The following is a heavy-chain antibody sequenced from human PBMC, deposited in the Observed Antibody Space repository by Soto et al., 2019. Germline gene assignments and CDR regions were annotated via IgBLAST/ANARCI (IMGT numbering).Heavy chain of an antibody. V-gene: IGHV3-64*01. CDR2: ISSNGGTT. CDR3: VRRVSGNYDY. J-gene: IGHJ4*02. Sequence: EVQLAESGGGMVQPGGSLRLSCVASGFTFSSYDMPWVRQAPGKGLEYVSSISSNGGTTYYENSVKGRFTISRDNSKNTLYLQMGSLRAEDMAVYYCVRRVSGNYDYWGQGTLVTVSS. D-gene: IGHD1-7*01. CDR1: GFTFSSYD.